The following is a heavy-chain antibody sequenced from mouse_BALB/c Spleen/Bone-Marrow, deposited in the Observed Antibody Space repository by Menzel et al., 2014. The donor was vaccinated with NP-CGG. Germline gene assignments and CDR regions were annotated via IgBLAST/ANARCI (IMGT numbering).Heavy chain of an antibody. Sequence: EVQLQQSGAELVKPGASVKLSCTASGFNIKDTYMHWVKQRPEQGLEWIGRIGPANGNTKYDPKFQGKATITADTSSNTACLQLSSLTSEDTAVYYCASYRYAWYFDVWGAGTTVTVSS. CDR2: IGPANGNT. V-gene: IGHV14-3*02. CDR3: ASYRYAWYFDV. J-gene: IGHJ1*01. CDR1: GFNIKDTY. D-gene: IGHD2-14*01.